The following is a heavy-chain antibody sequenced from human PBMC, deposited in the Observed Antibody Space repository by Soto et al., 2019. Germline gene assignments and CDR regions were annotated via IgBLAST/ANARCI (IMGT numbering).Heavy chain of an antibody. D-gene: IGHD6-6*01. J-gene: IGHJ4*02. CDR3: ARTYSKYFSSSESDY. Sequence: ASVKVSCKASDYTFTNYGLSWVRQAPGQGLEWMGWISAYNGDTNSAQRLQGRLTMTTDTSTSTAYMELRSLRSDDTAVYYCARTYSKYFSSSESDYWGQGTLVTAPQ. CDR2: ISAYNGDT. CDR1: DYTFTNYG. V-gene: IGHV1-18*01.